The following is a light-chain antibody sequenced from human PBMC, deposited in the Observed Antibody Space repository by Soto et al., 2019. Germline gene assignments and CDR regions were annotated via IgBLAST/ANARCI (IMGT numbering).Light chain of an antibody. CDR1: QSISSY. Sequence: DIQMTQSPSSLSASVGDRVTITCRASQSISSYLNWYQKKPGKAPNLLIYAASSLQSGVPSRFSGSGSATDFTLTISSLQPEDFATYYCQQSYSNPYTFGQGTKLEIK. CDR2: AAS. CDR3: QQSYSNPYT. J-gene: IGKJ2*01. V-gene: IGKV1-39*01.